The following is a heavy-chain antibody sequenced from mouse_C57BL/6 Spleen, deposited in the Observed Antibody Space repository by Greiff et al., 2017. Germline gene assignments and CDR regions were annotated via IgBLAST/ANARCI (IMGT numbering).Heavy chain of an antibody. CDR2: IDTTDSYT. J-gene: IGHJ2*01. CDR1: GYTFTSYW. D-gene: IGHD3-2*02. CDR3: ARTAQVYYFDY. V-gene: IGHV1-59*01. Sequence: VQLQQPGAELVRPGPSVKLSCKASGYTFTSYWMHWVKQRPGQGLEWIGVIDTTDSYTNYNQKFKGKATLTVDTSPNTAYMQLSSLTSEDAAVYYYARTAQVYYFDYWGQGTTLTVSS.